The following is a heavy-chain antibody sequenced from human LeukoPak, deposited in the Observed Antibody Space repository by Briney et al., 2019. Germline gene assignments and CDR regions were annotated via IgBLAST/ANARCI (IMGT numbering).Heavy chain of an antibody. Sequence: SQTLSLTCAISGDRVSSNSAAWNWIRQSPSRGLEWLGRTYYRSKWYDDYAVSVNSRMTINTDTSKNQFSLQLNSVTPEDTAVYYCARALIAVGAHYFDYWGQGNLVTVSS. CDR3: ARALIAVGAHYFDY. D-gene: IGHD6-19*01. V-gene: IGHV6-1*01. J-gene: IGHJ4*02. CDR2: TYYRSKWYD. CDR1: GDRVSSNSAA.